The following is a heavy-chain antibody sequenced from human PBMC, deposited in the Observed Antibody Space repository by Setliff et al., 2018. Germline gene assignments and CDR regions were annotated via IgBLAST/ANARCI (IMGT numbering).Heavy chain of an antibody. J-gene: IGHJ5*02. CDR1: GYTFTSYG. CDR2: IIPNFGTT. Sequence: SVKVSCKASGYTFTSYGISWVRQAPGQGLEWMGGIIPNFGTTSYAQKFQGRVTITTDESTNTAYMELRSLRSDDTAVYYCARFDYSDSGGYYYVWFDPWGQGTLVTVSS. V-gene: IGHV1-69*05. CDR3: ARFDYSDSGGYYYVWFDP. D-gene: IGHD3-22*01.